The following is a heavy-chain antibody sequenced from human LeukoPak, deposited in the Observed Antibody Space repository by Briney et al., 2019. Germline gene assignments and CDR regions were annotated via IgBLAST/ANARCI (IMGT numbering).Heavy chain of an antibody. J-gene: IGHJ4*02. CDR3: AKVNSISGYDNDY. V-gene: IGHV3-23*01. CDR1: GFTFSSYA. D-gene: IGHD5-12*01. Sequence: GGSLRLSCAASGFTFSSYAMSCVRQAPGKGLEYVSAISCISGSTYYADSVKGRFTISRDNSKNTLYLQMNSLRAEDTAVYYSAKVNSISGYDNDYWGQGTLVTVSS. CDR2: ISCISGST.